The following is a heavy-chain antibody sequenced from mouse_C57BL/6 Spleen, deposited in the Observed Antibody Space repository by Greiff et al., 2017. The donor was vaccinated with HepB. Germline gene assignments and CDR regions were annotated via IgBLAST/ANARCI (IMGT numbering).Heavy chain of an antibody. CDR2: IDPSDSET. V-gene: IGHV1-52*01. CDR1: GYTFTSYW. D-gene: IGHD2-1*01. Sequence: QVQLKQPGAELVRPGSSVKLSCKASGYTFTSYWMHWVKQRPIQGLEWIGNIDPSDSETHYNQKFKDKATLTVDKSSSTAYMQLSSLTSEDSAVYYCAYGNYWEAYWGQGTLVTVSA. CDR3: AYGNYWEAY. J-gene: IGHJ3*01.